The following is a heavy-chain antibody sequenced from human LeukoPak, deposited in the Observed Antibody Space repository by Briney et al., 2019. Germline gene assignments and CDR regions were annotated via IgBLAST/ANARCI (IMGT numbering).Heavy chain of an antibody. Sequence: GGSPRLSCRAPGFSFSSFWMTWVRRTPGKGLEWVATITQDGSETFYVDSVKGRFTISRDNAKNSLYLQMKSLRVEDTAVYYCARLFSRYFFDQWGQGTLVTVSS. V-gene: IGHV3-7*02. CDR3: ARLFSRYFFDQ. D-gene: IGHD3-9*01. CDR2: ITQDGSET. CDR1: GFSFSSFW. J-gene: IGHJ4*02.